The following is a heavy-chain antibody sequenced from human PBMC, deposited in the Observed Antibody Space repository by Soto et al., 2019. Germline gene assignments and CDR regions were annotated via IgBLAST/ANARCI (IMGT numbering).Heavy chain of an antibody. CDR2: ISAYNGNT. Sequence: ASVKVSCKASGYTFTSYGISWVRQAPGQGLEWMGWISAYNGNTNYAQKLQGRVTMTTDTSTSTAYMELRSLRSDDTAVYYCARGVNDSSGWYRYYYYYYGMDVWGQGTTVTVSS. CDR3: ARGVNDSSGWYRYYYYYYGMDV. J-gene: IGHJ6*02. V-gene: IGHV1-18*01. CDR1: GYTFTSYG. D-gene: IGHD6-19*01.